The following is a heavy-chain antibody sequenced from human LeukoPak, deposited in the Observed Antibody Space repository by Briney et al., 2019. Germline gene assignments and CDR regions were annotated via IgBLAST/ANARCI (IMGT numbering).Heavy chain of an antibody. D-gene: IGHD6-19*01. J-gene: IGHJ4*02. CDR1: GFAFGSYV. V-gene: IGHV3-23*01. Sequence: GGSLRLSCAASGFAFGSYVMTWVRQAPGKGLEWVSHISGSGGIIYYTDSVKGRFTISRDNSKNTLYLQMDSLRAEDTAVYYCAKTTAGHSSGRYPGWPVDYWGQGTLVTVSS. CDR2: ISGSGGII. CDR3: AKTTAGHSSGRYPGWPVDY.